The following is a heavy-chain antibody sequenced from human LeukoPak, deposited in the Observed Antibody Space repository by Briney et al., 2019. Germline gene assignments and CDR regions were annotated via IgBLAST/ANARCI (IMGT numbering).Heavy chain of an antibody. D-gene: IGHD5-12*01. CDR3: ARQGGYSGYDIDY. J-gene: IGHJ4*02. Sequence: KSSETLSLTCAVSGGSFSGYYWTWIRQPPGKGLEWIGEINHSGSANYNPSLKSRVTISLDTSKNQFSLKLSSVTAADTAVYYCARQGGYSGYDIDYWGQGTLVTVSS. CDR1: GGSFSGYY. CDR2: INHSGSA. V-gene: IGHV4-34*01.